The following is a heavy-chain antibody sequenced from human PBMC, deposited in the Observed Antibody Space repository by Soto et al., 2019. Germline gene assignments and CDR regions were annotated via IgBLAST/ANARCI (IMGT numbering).Heavy chain of an antibody. CDR3: ARQMGGYYDSSGYYEDY. J-gene: IGHJ4*02. D-gene: IGHD3-22*01. CDR1: GFTFSSYW. Sequence: PGWSLRLSCAASGFTFSSYWMSWVRQAPGKGLEWVANIKQDGIEKYYVDSVKGRFTISRDNAKNSLYLQMNSLRAEDTVVYYCARQMGGYYDSSGYYEDYWGQGT. V-gene: IGHV3-7*04. CDR2: IKQDGIEK.